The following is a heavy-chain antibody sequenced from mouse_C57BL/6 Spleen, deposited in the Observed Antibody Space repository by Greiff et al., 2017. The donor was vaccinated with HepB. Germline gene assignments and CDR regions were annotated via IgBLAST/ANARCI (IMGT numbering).Heavy chain of an antibody. Sequence: QVQLQQPGAELVKPGASVKLSCKASGYTFTSYWMHWVKQRPGRGLEWIGRIDPNSGGTKYNEKFKSKATLTVDKPSSTAYTQLSSLTSEDSAVYYCAREEDSSGYGWFAYWGQGTLVTVSA. V-gene: IGHV1-72*01. J-gene: IGHJ3*01. CDR3: AREEDSSGYGWFAY. CDR1: GYTFTSYW. D-gene: IGHD3-2*02. CDR2: IDPNSGGT.